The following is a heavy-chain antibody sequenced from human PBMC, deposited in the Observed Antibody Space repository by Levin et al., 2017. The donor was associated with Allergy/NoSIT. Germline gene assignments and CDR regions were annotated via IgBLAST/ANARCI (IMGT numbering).Heavy chain of an antibody. CDR1: GFTFSSYS. Sequence: QAGGSLRLSCAASGFTFSSYSMNWVRQAPGKGLEWVSYISSSSSTIYYADSVKGRFTISRDNAKNSLYLQMNSLRAEDTAVYYCARASRYSGYDSGFFYFDYWGQGTLVTVSS. J-gene: IGHJ4*02. CDR3: ARASRYSGYDSGFFYFDY. V-gene: IGHV3-48*01. CDR2: ISSSSSTI. D-gene: IGHD5-12*01.